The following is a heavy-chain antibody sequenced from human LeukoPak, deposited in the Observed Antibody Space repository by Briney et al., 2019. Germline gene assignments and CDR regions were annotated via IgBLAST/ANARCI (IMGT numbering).Heavy chain of an antibody. V-gene: IGHV3-7*01. Sequence: GGSLRLSCAASGFTFSSYWMSWVRQAPGKGLEWVANIKQDGSEKYYVDSVKGRFTISRDNAKNSLYLQMNSLRAEDTAVYYCARVGYCSSTSCYPGYFDYWGQGTLVTVSS. J-gene: IGHJ4*02. D-gene: IGHD2-2*01. CDR3: ARVGYCSSTSCYPGYFDY. CDR2: IKQDGSEK. CDR1: GFTFSSYW.